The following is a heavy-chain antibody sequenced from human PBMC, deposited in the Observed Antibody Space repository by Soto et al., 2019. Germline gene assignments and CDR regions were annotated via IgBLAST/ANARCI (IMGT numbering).Heavy chain of an antibody. J-gene: IGHJ6*02. D-gene: IGHD6-19*01. CDR2: IRSKANSYAT. V-gene: IGHV3-73*02. Sequence: EVQLVESGGGLVQPGGSLKLSCAASGFTFSGSAMHWDRQASGKGLEWVGRIRSKANSYATAYAASVKGRFTISRDDSKNTAYLQMNSLKNDDTAVYYCTRSPYRSGWYSYEDVMDVWDQGTTDTYSS. CDR3: TRSPYRSGWYSYEDVMDV. CDR1: GFTFSGSA.